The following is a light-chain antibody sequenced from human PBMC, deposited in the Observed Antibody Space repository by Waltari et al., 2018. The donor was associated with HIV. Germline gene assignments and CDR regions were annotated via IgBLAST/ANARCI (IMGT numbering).Light chain of an antibody. CDR1: SSDMSTYNR. CDR3: ISYTTTNYYV. J-gene: IGLJ1*01. CDR2: EVG. V-gene: IGLV2-14*01. Sequence: QSALTQPASVSGSPGQSITISCTDSSSDMSTYNRVSWSQQFPGQAPTRIIYEVGNRPSVVSNRFSGAKSGNTASLTISGLQAEDEADYYCISYTTTNYYVFGPGTWVTVL.